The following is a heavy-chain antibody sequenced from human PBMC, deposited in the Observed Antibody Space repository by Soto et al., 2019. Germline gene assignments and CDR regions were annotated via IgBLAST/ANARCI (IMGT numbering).Heavy chain of an antibody. CDR3: ARSVILGYYYYGMDV. V-gene: IGHV5-10-1*01. D-gene: IGHD2-8*02. CDR1: GYSFTGYW. Sequence: PGESLKISCKGSGYSFTGYWISWVRQMPGKGLEWMGRIDPSDSYTNYSPSFQGHVTISADKSISTAYLQWSSLKASDTAMYYCARSVILGYYYYGMDVWGQGTTVTAP. CDR2: IDPSDSYT. J-gene: IGHJ6*02.